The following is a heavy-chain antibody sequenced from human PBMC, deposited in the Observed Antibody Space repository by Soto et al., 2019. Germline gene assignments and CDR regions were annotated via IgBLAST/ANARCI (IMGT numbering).Heavy chain of an antibody. V-gene: IGHV3-23*01. D-gene: IGHD6-19*01. CDR1: GFTFSSYA. CDR3: AKVGDSSGWSYYYYGMDV. Sequence: GSLRLSCAASGFTFSSYAMSWVRQAPGKGLEWVSAISGSGGSTYYADSVKGRFTISRDNSKNTLYLQTNSLRAEDTAVYYCAKVGDSSGWSYYYYGMDVWGQGTTVTVSS. J-gene: IGHJ6*02. CDR2: ISGSGGST.